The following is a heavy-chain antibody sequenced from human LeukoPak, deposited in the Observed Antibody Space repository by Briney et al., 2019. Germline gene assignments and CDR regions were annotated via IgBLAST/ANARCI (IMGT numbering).Heavy chain of an antibody. J-gene: IGHJ5*02. D-gene: IGHD2-15*01. CDR2: IIPIFGTA. V-gene: IGHV1-69*13. Sequence: ASVKVSCKASGGTFSSYAISWVRQAPGQGLEWMGGIIPIFGTANYAQKFQGRVTITADESTSTAYMELSSLRSEDTAVYYCARVYCSGGSCFSHWFDPWGQGTLVTVSS. CDR3: ARVYCSGGSCFSHWFDP. CDR1: GGTFSSYA.